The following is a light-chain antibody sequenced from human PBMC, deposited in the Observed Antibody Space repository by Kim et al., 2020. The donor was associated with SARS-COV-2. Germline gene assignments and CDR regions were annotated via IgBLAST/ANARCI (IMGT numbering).Light chain of an antibody. CDR3: LQYGNSLYT. Sequence: EIVLTQSPGTLSLSPGERATVSCRASQSVGSTYLAWFQQRPGQAPRLLIYGASGRATGIPDRFSGGGSGTDSTLTISRLEPEDSAMYYCLQYGNSLYTFGQGTRLEMK. J-gene: IGKJ2*01. CDR1: QSVGSTY. V-gene: IGKV3-20*01. CDR2: GAS.